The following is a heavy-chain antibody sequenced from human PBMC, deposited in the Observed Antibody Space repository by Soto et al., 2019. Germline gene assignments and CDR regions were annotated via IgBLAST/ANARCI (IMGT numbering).Heavy chain of an antibody. D-gene: IGHD3-10*01. CDR2: IKQDGSEK. V-gene: IGHV3-7*01. J-gene: IGHJ6*02. Sequence: PGGSLRLSCAASGFTFSSYWMSWVRQAPGKGLEWVANIKQDGSEKYYVDSVKGRFTISKDNAKNSLYLQMNSLRAEDTAVYYCARADTVWLYYYGSGFMDVWGQGTTVTVSS. CDR1: GFTFSSYW. CDR3: ARADTVWLYYYGSGFMDV.